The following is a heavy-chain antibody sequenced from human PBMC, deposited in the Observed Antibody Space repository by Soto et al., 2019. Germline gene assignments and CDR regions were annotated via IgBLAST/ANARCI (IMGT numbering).Heavy chain of an antibody. D-gene: IGHD1-26*01. CDR2: INAGNGNT. Sequence: QVQLVQSGAEVKRPGASVKVSCKASGYTFTSYAMHWVRQAPGKRLAGMGWINAGNGNTKYSQKFQGRVPITRETSARTAYMELSRLSSEHTAVYYCARDLGACPNYWGQGTLVTVS. CDR3: ARDLGACPNY. CDR1: GYTFTSYA. V-gene: IGHV1-3*01. J-gene: IGHJ4*02.